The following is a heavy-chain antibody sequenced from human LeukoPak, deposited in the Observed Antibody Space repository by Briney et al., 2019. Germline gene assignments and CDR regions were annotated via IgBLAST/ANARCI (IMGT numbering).Heavy chain of an antibody. J-gene: IGHJ4*02. V-gene: IGHV1-2*06. Sequence: ASVKVSCKASGYTFTEYYVHLVRQAPGQGLEWMGRINPDSAGTDYAQSFQGRVTMTRDTSIGTAYMELSRLTSDDTAVYYCARDLPSTSHWELDYWGQGTVVTVSS. CDR1: GYTFTEYY. D-gene: IGHD1-26*01. CDR3: ARDLPSTSHWELDY. CDR2: INPDSAGT.